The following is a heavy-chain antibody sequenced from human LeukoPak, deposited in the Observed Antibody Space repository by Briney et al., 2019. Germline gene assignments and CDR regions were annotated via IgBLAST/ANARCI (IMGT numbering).Heavy chain of an antibody. CDR3: ARGSSLYDFWSGYYVDY. Sequence: SQTLSLTCTVSGGSISSGDYYWSWIRQPPGKGLEWIGYIYYSGSTYYNPPLKSRVTISVDTSKNQFSLKLSSVTAADTAVYYCARGSSLYDFWSGYYVDYWGQGTLVTVSS. D-gene: IGHD3-3*01. CDR1: GGSISSGDYY. CDR2: IYYSGST. J-gene: IGHJ4*02. V-gene: IGHV4-30-4*08.